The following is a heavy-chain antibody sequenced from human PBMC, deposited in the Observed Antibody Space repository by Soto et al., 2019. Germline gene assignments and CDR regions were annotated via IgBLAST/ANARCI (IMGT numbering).Heavy chain of an antibody. J-gene: IGHJ4*02. CDR3: ARGGMVIIPTATAFDY. CDR2: IYASGST. D-gene: IGHD2-2*01. V-gene: IGHV4-4*07. CDR1: GGSISTYY. Sequence: PSETLSLTCTVSGGSISTYYWSWIRQPAGKGLEWIGRIYASGSTNYNPSLKSRVTMSVATSKNQFSLKLSSVTAADTAVYYCARGGMVIIPTATAFDYWGQGTLVTAPQ.